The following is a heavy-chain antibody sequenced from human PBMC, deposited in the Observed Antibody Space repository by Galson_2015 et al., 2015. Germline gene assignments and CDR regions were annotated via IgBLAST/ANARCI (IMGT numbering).Heavy chain of an antibody. D-gene: IGHD3-3*01. CDR1: GGTFSSYA. V-gene: IGHV1-69*13. CDR3: ARGDAPVRFLEAS. CDR2: IIPIFGTA. J-gene: IGHJ5*02. Sequence: SVKVSCKASGGTFSSYAISWVRQAPGQGLEWMGGIIPIFGTANYAQKFQGRVTITADESTSTAYMELSSLRSEDTAVYYCARGDAPVRFLEASWGQGTLVTVSS.